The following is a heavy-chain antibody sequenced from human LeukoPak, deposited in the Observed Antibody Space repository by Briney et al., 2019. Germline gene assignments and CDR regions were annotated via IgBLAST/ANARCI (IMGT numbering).Heavy chain of an antibody. CDR1: GFTFSSYA. CDR3: ARDRETEGSGSYYTYYYYGMDV. CDR2: ISYDGSNK. D-gene: IGHD3-10*01. Sequence: GRSLRLSCAASGFTFSSYAMHWVRQAPGKGLEWAAVISYDGSNKYYADSVKGRFTISRDNSKNTLYLQMNSLRAEDTAVYYCARDRETEGSGSYYTYYYYGMDVWGQGTTVTVSS. V-gene: IGHV3-30-3*01. J-gene: IGHJ6*02.